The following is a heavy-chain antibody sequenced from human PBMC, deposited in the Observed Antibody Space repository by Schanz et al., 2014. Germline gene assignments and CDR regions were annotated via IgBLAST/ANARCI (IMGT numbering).Heavy chain of an antibody. V-gene: IGHV3-15*01. CDR2: IKTKTDGGTT. J-gene: IGHJ6*02. CDR3: NTGGRRGYSHYFYGMDV. D-gene: IGHD5-18*01. CDR1: GFTFSTYN. Sequence: EVQLVASGGGLVKPGGSLRVSCAASGFTFSTYNMIWVRQAPGKGLEWVGRIKTKTDGGTTDYAAPVKGRFTISRDDEKKKRYMNMNSLRSEDEEGEEGNTGGRRGYSHYFYGMDVWGQGTTVTVSS.